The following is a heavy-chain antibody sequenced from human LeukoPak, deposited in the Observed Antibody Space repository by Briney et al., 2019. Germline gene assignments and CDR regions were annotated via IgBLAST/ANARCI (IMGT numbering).Heavy chain of an antibody. CDR1: GGSISSSSYY. V-gene: IGHV4-39*07. J-gene: IGHJ4*02. CDR3: AREGILASSSGPFDY. CDR2: IYYSGST. Sequence: SETLSLTCTVSGGSISSSSYYWGWIRQPPGKGLEWLGSIYYSGSTYYNPSLKSRVTISVDTSKNQFSLKLSSVTAADTAVYYCAREGILASSSGPFDYWGQGTLVTVSS. D-gene: IGHD6-25*01.